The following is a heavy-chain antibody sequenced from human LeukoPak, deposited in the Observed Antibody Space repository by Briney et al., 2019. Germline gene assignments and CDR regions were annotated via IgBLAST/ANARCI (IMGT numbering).Heavy chain of an antibody. CDR1: GCSLSTSGVG. CDR2: IYWDDDN. J-gene: IGHJ5*02. V-gene: IGHV2-5*02. CDR3: AHRRFTAAYNWFDP. Sequence: SGSTLVNPTQTLTLTCCFSGCSLSTSGVGVGWIRQPPGKALEWLAVIYWDDDNRYSPSLRNRLTITKDTSKNQVVLKMTNMDPVDTDTYYCAHRRFTAAYNWFDPWGQGTLVTVSS.